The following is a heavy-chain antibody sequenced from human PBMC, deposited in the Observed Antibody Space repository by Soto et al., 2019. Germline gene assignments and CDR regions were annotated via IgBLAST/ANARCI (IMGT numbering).Heavy chain of an antibody. D-gene: IGHD2-2*01. CDR1: GGTFGSYA. J-gene: IGHJ6*02. CDR3: ARSQGSSTSLEIYHYYYYGMDV. Sequence: QVQLVQSGAEVKKPGSSVKVSCKAAGGTFGSYAIIWVRQAPGQGLEWMGGIIPIPGTANYAQKFQGRVTIAADESTSTAYMELSSLRSEDTAVYYCARSQGSSTSLEIYHYYYYGMDVWGPGTTVTVAS. CDR2: IIPIPGTA. V-gene: IGHV1-69*01.